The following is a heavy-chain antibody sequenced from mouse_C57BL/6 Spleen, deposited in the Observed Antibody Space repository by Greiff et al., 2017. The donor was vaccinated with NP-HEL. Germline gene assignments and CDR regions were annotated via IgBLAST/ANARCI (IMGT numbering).Heavy chain of an antibody. CDR3: ARWDYDEDYAMDY. CDR2: INPNNGGT. Sequence: VQLQQSGPELVKPGASVKIPCKASGYTFTDYNMDWVKQSHGKSLEWIGDINPNNGGTIYNQKFKGKATLTVDKSSSTAYMELRSLTSEDTAVYYCARWDYDEDYAMDYWGQGTSVTVSS. V-gene: IGHV1-18*01. CDR1: GYTFTDYN. D-gene: IGHD2-4*01. J-gene: IGHJ4*01.